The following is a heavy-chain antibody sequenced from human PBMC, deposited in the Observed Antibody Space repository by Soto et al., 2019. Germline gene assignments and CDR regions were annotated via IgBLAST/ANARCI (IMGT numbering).Heavy chain of an antibody. CDR1: GGSISSGDYY. V-gene: IGHV4-30-4*01. CDR3: ARAVPFGIATNNWFDP. J-gene: IGHJ5*02. D-gene: IGHD3-10*01. CDR2: IYYSGST. Sequence: PSETLSLTCTVSGGSISSGDYYWSWIRQPPGKGLEWIGYIYYSGSTYYNPSLKSRVTISVDTSKNQFSLKLSSVTAADTAVYYCARAVPFGIATNNWFDPWGQGTLVTVSS.